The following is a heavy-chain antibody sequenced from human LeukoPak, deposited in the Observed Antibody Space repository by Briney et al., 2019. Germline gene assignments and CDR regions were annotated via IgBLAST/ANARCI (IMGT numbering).Heavy chain of an antibody. CDR3: ARASTPKVGATIYYFDY. CDR1: GYTFTSYI. D-gene: IGHD1-26*01. Sequence: GASVTVSCKASGYTFTSYILNWVRQAPGQGLECMGWINTNTGNPTYAQGFTGRFVFSLDTSVSTAYLQISSLEAEDTALYYCARASTPKVGATIYYFDYWGQGTLVTVSS. CDR2: INTNTGNP. V-gene: IGHV7-4-1*02. J-gene: IGHJ4*02.